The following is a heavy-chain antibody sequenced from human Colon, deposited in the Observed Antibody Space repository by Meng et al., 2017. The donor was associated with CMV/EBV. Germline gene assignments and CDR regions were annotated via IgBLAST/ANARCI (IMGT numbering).Heavy chain of an antibody. CDR2: INPNSGGT. V-gene: IGHV1-2*02. Sequence: ASVKVSCKASGYTFTGYYMHWVRQAPGQGLEWMGWINPNSGGTNYAQKLQGRVTMTTDTSTSTAYMELRSLRSDDTAVYYCARVENYDSSGYYPFDYWGQGTLVTVSS. D-gene: IGHD3-22*01. CDR3: ARVENYDSSGYYPFDY. CDR1: GYTFTGYY. J-gene: IGHJ4*02.